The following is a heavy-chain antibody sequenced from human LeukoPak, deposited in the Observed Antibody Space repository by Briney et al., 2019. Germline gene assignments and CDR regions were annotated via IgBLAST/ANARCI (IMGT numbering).Heavy chain of an antibody. V-gene: IGHV4-39*01. J-gene: IGHJ4*02. CDR2: IYYSGST. D-gene: IGHD3-10*01. CDR1: GGSISSSSYY. Sequence: SETLSLTCTVSGGSISSSSYYWGWIRQPPGKGLEWIGSIYYSGSTYYNPSLKSRVTISVDTSKNQFSLKLSSVTAADTAVYFCARASGEIDYWGQGTLVTVSS. CDR3: ARASGEIDY.